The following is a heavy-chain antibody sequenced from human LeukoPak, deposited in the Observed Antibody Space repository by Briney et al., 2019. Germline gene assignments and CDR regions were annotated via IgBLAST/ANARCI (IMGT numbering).Heavy chain of an antibody. D-gene: IGHD6-13*01. Sequence: GGSLRLSCAASGFTVSSNYMSWVRQAPGKGLEWVSVIYSGGSTYYADSMKGRFTISRDNSKNTLYLQMNSLRAEDTAVYYCAKDDLRHSSSSHWGQGTLVTVSS. CDR1: GFTVSSNY. CDR3: AKDDLRHSSSSH. CDR2: IYSGGST. V-gene: IGHV3-53*01. J-gene: IGHJ1*01.